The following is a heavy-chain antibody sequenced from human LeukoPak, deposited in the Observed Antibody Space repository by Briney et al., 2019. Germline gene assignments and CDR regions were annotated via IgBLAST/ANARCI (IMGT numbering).Heavy chain of an antibody. J-gene: IGHJ6*03. CDR1: GYTLTGYY. D-gene: IGHD6-19*01. Sequence: ASVTVSCKASGYTLTGYYMHWVRQAPGQGLEWMGWIKPNSGGTKYAQKFQGRVTMTRDTSISTAYMELSRLRSDDTAVYYCARVAVDYYYYYMDVWGKGTTVTVSS. CDR3: ARVAVDYYYYYMDV. V-gene: IGHV1-2*02. CDR2: IKPNSGGT.